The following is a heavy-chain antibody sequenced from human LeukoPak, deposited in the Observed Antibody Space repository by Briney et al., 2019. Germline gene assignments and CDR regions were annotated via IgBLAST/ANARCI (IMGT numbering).Heavy chain of an antibody. D-gene: IGHD3-10*01. CDR2: IKSKTDGATT. Sequence: GGSLRLSCAASGFTFSNAWMSWVRQAPGKGLEWVGRIKSKTDGATTDYAAPVKGRFTISRDDSKNTLYLQMNSLKTEDTAFYYCTRDYYGLGSYYPYYFDYWGQGTLVTVSS. CDR1: GFTFSNAW. CDR3: TRDYYGLGSYYPYYFDY. J-gene: IGHJ4*02. V-gene: IGHV3-15*01.